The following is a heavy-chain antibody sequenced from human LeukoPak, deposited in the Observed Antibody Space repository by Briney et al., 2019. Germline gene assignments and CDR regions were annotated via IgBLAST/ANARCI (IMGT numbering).Heavy chain of an antibody. V-gene: IGHV3-23*01. J-gene: IGHJ3*02. CDR2: ISGSGGST. D-gene: IGHD3-22*01. CDR3: AKDYYDSSGYPDAFDI. CDR1: GFTFSSYA. Sequence: GGSLRLSCAASGFTFSSYAMSWVRQAPRKGLEWVSAISGSGGSTYYADSVKGRFTISRDNSKNTLYLQMNSLRAEDTAVYYCAKDYYDSSGYPDAFDIWGQGTMVTVSS.